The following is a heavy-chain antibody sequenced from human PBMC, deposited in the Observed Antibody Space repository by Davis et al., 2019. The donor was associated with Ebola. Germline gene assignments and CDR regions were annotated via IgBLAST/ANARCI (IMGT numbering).Heavy chain of an antibody. J-gene: IGHJ3*02. CDR2: ISHDGDHK. CDR1: GFSDTA. D-gene: IGHD2/OR15-2a*01. Sequence: PGGSLRLSCEPSGFSDTALHWVRQAPGEGREWVAVISHDGDHKFCADSVKGRFTISRDTSKNMVYLEMDSLRPEDTAVYYCASLPYFNSRSYMGDSFDIWGQGTMVTVSS. CDR3: ASLPYFNSRSYMGDSFDI. V-gene: IGHV3-30-3*01.